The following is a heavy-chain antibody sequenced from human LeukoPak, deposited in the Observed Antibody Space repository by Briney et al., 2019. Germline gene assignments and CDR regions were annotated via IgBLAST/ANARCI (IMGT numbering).Heavy chain of an antibody. J-gene: IGHJ4*02. CDR2: ISWNSGSI. CDR1: GFTFDDYA. Sequence: GGSLRLSCAASGFTFDDYAMHWVRQAPGKGLEWVSGISWNSGSIGYADSVKGRFTISRDNAKNSLYLQMNSLRAEDTASYYCAKDKAGRGGDCSFDYWGQGTLVTVSS. V-gene: IGHV3-9*01. CDR3: AKDKAGRGGDCSFDY. D-gene: IGHD2-21*02.